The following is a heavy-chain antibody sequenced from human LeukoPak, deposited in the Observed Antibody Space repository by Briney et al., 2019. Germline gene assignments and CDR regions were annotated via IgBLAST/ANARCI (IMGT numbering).Heavy chain of an antibody. CDR1: GGSISSGGYY. V-gene: IGHV4-31*03. J-gene: IGHJ4*02. CDR2: IYYSGST. Sequence: SETLSLTCTVSGGSISSGGYYWSWIRQHPGKGLEWIGYIYYSGSTYYNPSLKSRVTISVDTSKNQFSLKLSSVTAADTAVYYCARAGSGYDPSIFDYWGQGTLVTVSS. D-gene: IGHD5-12*01. CDR3: ARAGSGYDPSIFDY.